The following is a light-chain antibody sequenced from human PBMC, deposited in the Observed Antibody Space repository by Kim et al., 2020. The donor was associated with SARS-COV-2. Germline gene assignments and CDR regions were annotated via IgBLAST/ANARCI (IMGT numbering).Light chain of an antibody. CDR2: GAS. CDR1: QSVSSSY. V-gene: IGKV3-20*01. J-gene: IGKJ3*01. Sequence: SPGERATLSCRASQSVSSSYLAWYQQKPGQAPRLLIYGASSRATGIPDRFSGSGSGTDFTLTISRLEPEDFAVYYSQQYGSSPFTFGPGTKVDIK. CDR3: QQYGSSPFT.